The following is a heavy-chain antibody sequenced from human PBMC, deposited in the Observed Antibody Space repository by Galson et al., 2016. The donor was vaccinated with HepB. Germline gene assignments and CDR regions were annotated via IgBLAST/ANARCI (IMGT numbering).Heavy chain of an antibody. CDR3: ARVALGIHVAENDY. CDR2: ITSSSIYI. CDR1: GFIFTSYT. J-gene: IGHJ4*02. D-gene: IGHD6-13*01. V-gene: IGHV3-21*01. Sequence: SLRLSCAASGFIFTSYTMNWARQAPGKGLEWVASITSSSIYIYYADSLKGRFTISRDNAKNSLYLEMNSLRAEDTAVYYCARVALGIHVAENDYWGQGTLVTVSS.